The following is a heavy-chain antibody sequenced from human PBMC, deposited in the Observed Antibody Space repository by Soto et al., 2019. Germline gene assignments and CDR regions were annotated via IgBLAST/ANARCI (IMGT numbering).Heavy chain of an antibody. CDR3: ARDLRYSSSWSWWFGP. V-gene: IGHV1-18*01. CDR2: ISAYNGNT. Sequence: ASVKVSCKASGYTFTSYGISWVRQAPGQGLEWMGWISAYNGNTNYAQKLQGRVTMTTDTSTSTAYMELRSLRSDDTAVYYCARDLRYSSSWSWWFGPWGQGTLVTVSS. D-gene: IGHD6-13*01. CDR1: GYTFTSYG. J-gene: IGHJ5*02.